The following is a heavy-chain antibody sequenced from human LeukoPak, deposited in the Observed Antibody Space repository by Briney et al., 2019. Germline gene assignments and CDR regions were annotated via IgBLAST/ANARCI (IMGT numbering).Heavy chain of an antibody. CDR1: GFTFSNAD. CDR3: AGGGNSRHHFDY. CDR2: ISYDGSDK. D-gene: IGHD3-10*01. J-gene: IGHJ4*02. V-gene: IGHV3-30*03. Sequence: GGALRLSCAASGFTFSNADIHWVRQAPGKGLEWVAIISYDGSDKSYADSVKGRFTISRDNSKTTLYMQMNSLRAEATAVYYCAGGGNSRHHFDYWGQGTLVTVSS.